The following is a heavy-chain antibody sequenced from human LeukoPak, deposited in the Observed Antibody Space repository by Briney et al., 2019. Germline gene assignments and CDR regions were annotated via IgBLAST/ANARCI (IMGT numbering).Heavy chain of an antibody. CDR1: GGSTSSYY. Sequence: SETLSLTCTVSGGSTSSYYWTWIRQPPGEGLEWIGYTYNSRSTNYNPSLNSRVTISADASKNQFSLKLNSVTAADTAVYYCARRNVLTEGEAFDIWGQGTMVTVSS. V-gene: IGHV4-59*08. D-gene: IGHD3-9*01. CDR3: ARRNVLTEGEAFDI. CDR2: TYNSRST. J-gene: IGHJ3*02.